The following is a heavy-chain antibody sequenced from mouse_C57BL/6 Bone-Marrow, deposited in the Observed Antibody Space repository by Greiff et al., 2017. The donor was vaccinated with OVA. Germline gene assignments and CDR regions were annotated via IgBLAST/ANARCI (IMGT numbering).Heavy chain of an antibody. Sequence: EVQLVESGGGLVQPGESLKLSCESNEYEYPSHDMSWVRKTPEKRLELVAAINSDGGSTYYPDTMERRFIISRDNTKKTLYLQMSSLRSEDTALYYCAARRGDSPYGNFWYFDVWGTGTTVTVSS. CDR2: INSDGGST. D-gene: IGHD2-1*01. CDR3: AARRGDSPYGNFWYFDV. CDR1: EYEYPSHD. V-gene: IGHV5-2*01. J-gene: IGHJ1*03.